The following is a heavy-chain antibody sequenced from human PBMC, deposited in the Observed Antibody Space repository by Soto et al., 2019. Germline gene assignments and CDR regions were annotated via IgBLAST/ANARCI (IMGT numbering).Heavy chain of an antibody. CDR3: QSVFDY. CDR2: IDGVGAGT. Sequence: PVGSLRLSCAASVFTFTNYWMHWVRQFPGKGLVWVSRIDGVGAGTSYSDSVRGRFTISRDNAENMLYLQMNSLRAEDTAVYYSQSVFDYWGQGTLVTVSS. CDR1: VFTFTNYW. J-gene: IGHJ4*02. V-gene: IGHV3-74*01.